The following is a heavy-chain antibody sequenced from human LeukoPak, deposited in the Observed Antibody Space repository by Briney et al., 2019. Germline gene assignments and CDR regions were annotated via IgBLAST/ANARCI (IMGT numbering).Heavy chain of an antibody. CDR1: GGSISSGSYY. V-gene: IGHV4-39*01. D-gene: IGHD1-7*01. J-gene: IGHJ4*02. CDR3: ARHSYTGTMATYYFDY. CDR2: IYYSGSA. Sequence: PSETLSLTCTVSGGSISSGSYYWGWIRQPPGKGLEWIGSIYYSGSAYYNPSLKSRLTISVDTSKNQFSLKLSSVTAADTAVYYCARHSYTGTMATYYFDYWGQGTLVTVSS.